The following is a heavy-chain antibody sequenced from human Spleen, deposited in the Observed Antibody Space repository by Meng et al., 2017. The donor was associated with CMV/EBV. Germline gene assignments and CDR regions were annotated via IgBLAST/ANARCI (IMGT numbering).Heavy chain of an antibody. CDR1: GLTFSDYA. Sequence: GGSLRLSCAASGLTFSDYAMNWVRQAPGKGLEWVAVIWSDGSAQYYADSVRGRFTISRDNSKNTVYLQMNSLRAEDTAVYYCAKVIREYYYDSTGYYYNYHGMDVWGQGTTVTVSS. J-gene: IGHJ6*02. CDR2: IWSDGSAQ. CDR3: AKVIREYYYDSTGYYYNYHGMDV. V-gene: IGHV3-33*06. D-gene: IGHD3-22*01.